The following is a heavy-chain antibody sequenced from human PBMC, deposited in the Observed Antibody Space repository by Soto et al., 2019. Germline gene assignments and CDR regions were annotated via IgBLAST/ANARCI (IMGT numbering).Heavy chain of an antibody. CDR3: TRDPRNKGLDP. J-gene: IGHJ5*02. V-gene: IGHV3-15*07. CDR1: GFTFTNAW. CDR2: IKSKTDGGTT. Sequence: GGSLRLSCAASGFTFTNAWMNWVRQVPGKGLEWVGRIKSKTDGGTTDYAAPVKGRFTISRDDSKNTLYLQVNSLKTEDTAVYYCTRDPRNKGLDPWGQGTMVTVSS.